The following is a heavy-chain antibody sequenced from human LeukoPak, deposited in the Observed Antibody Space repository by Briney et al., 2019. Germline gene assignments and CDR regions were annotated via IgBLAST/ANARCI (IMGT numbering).Heavy chain of an antibody. CDR2: IYYSGST. D-gene: IGHD2-2*01. J-gene: IGHJ4*02. V-gene: IGHV4-39*01. Sequence: PSETLSLTCTVSGGSISSSSYYWGWLRQPPGKGLEWIGSIYYSGSTYYNPSLKSRVTISVDTSKNQFSLKLSSVTAADTAVYYCARQICSSTSCLTFDYWGQGTLVTVSS. CDR3: ARQICSSTSCLTFDY. CDR1: GGSISSSSYY.